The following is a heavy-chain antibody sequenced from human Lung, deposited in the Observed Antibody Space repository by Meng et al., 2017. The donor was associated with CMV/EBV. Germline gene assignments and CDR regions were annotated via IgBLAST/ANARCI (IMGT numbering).Heavy chain of an antibody. CDR1: GFTFSIYE. V-gene: IGHV3-48*03. D-gene: IGHD3-16*01. J-gene: IGHJ4*02. CDR3: ARGIRRRDELWNWRRSRKNVFYIDS. CDR2: ISVTGSQI. Sequence: GESLKISCAASGFTFSIYEMNWVRQAPGKGLEWVSFISVTGSQIYYADSVKGRFTISRDNAQNSLYLQMNSLRGDDTAVYYCARGIRRRDELWNWRRSRKNVFYIDSWGQGXLVTVSS.